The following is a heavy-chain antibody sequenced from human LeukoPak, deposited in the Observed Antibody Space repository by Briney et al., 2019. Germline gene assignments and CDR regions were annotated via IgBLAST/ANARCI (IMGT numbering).Heavy chain of an antibody. CDR2: IWYDGSNK. CDR1: GFTFTSYG. CDR3: AKDPPSY. V-gene: IGHV3-33*06. Sequence: PGGSLRLSCAASGFTFTSYGMHWVRQPPAQGLEWVAVIWYDGSNKYYADSVKGRSTISRYNSTNTLYLQMNSLRAEDTAVYYCAKDPPSYWGQGTLVTVSS. J-gene: IGHJ4*02.